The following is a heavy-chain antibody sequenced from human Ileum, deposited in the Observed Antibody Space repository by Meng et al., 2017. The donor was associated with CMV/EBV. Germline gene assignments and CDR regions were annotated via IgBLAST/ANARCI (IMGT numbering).Heavy chain of an antibody. CDR1: AFTFVNAG. V-gene: IGHV3-15*05. CDR3: NTGDPGPWSPVS. J-gene: IGHJ5*02. CDR2: IKSASDGGAA. Sequence: EVGMGEFGGGLVEPGGSISCAWAASAFTFVNAGMSWVRQGPGKGLDWVGRIKSASDGGAADYAAPVKGRFIISRDDSRNMLFLQMNSLRTEDTGIYYCNTGDPGPWSPVSWSQGTLVTVSS.